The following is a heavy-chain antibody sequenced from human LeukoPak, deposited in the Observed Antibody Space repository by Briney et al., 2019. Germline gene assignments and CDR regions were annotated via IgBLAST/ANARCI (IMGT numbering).Heavy chain of an antibody. CDR2: IYYSGST. CDR3: ASLGYTSGVNALET. V-gene: IGHV4-59*01. J-gene: IGHJ3*02. Sequence: PSETLSLTCTVSGGTISSYYWSWIRQPPGKGLEWIGYIYYSGSTNYNPSLKSRVTISVDTSKNQFSLKLSSVTAAGTAVYYCASLGYTSGVNALETWGPGTMVTVSS. CDR1: GGTISSYY. D-gene: IGHD6-19*01.